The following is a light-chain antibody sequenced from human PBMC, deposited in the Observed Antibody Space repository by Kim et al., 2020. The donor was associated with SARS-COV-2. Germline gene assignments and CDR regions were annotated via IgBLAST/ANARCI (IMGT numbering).Light chain of an antibody. CDR1: ILRTYY. J-gene: IGLJ3*02. V-gene: IGLV3-19*01. Sequence: GKTVRITCKGDILRTYYATWYQQKPGQAPVLVIYGKNNRPSGIPDRFSGSSSGNTASLTIIGAQAEDEAAYYCNSRDSTGNHVVFGGGTQLTVL. CDR2: GKN. CDR3: NSRDSTGNHVV.